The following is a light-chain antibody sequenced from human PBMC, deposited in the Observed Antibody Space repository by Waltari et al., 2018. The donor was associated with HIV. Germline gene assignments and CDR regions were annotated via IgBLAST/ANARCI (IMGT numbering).Light chain of an antibody. CDR2: YDS. Sequence: SYVLAQPPSVSVAPGKTARITCGGNNIGSKSVHWYQQKPGQAPVVVIYYDSDGPSGMPERFCGSNSGNTATLTISRVEAGDEADYYCQVGDSSRDAYVFGTGTKVTVL. V-gene: IGLV3-21*04. CDR1: NIGSKS. J-gene: IGLJ1*01. CDR3: QVGDSSRDAYV.